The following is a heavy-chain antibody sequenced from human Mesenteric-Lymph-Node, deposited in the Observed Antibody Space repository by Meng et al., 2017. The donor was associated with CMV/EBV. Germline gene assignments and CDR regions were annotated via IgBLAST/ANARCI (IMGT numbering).Heavy chain of an antibody. CDR1: GFTFSTYW. Sequence: GGSLRLSCAASGFTFSTYWMHWVRQVPGKGLVWVARINTDETRATYAESVKGRFTISRDNAKSTLYLQMNSLRADDTAVYYCARDGDSLFYGARLDSWGQGTLVTVSS. J-gene: IGHJ5*01. D-gene: IGHD2-21*02. CDR2: INTDETRA. CDR3: ARDGDSLFYGARLDS. V-gene: IGHV3-74*01.